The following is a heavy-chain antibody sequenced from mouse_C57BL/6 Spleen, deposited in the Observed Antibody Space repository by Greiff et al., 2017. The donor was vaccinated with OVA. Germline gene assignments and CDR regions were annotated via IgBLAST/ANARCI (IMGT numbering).Heavy chain of an antibody. V-gene: IGHV1-78*01. J-gene: IGHJ3*01. CDR1: GYTFTDHT. CDR3: ANYYGSSYVGFAY. Sequence: QFQLQQSDAELVKPGASVKISCKVSGYTFTDHTIHWMKQRPEQGLEWIGYIYPRDGSTKYNEKFKGKATLTADKSSSTAYMQLNSLTSEDSAVYFCANYYGSSYVGFAYWGQGTLVTVSA. D-gene: IGHD1-1*01. CDR2: IYPRDGST.